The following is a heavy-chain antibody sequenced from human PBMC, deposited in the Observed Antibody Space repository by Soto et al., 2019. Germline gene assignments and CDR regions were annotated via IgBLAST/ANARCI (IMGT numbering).Heavy chain of an antibody. Sequence: QVQLVQSGAEVKKPGSSVKVSCKASGGTFSRYGISWVRQAPGQGLEWMGGIIPIFGTANYAQKFQGRVTIXXGESTSTAYMELSSLRSEDTAVYYCASQTGTTGNYYYGMDVWGQGTTVTVSS. CDR3: ASQTGTTGNYYYGMDV. J-gene: IGHJ6*02. V-gene: IGHV1-69*05. CDR2: IIPIFGTA. D-gene: IGHD1-1*01. CDR1: GGTFSRYG.